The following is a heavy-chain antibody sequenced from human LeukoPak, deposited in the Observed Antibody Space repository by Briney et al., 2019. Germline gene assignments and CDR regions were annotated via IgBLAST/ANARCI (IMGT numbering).Heavy chain of an antibody. CDR3: ARGWNYAFRFDN. D-gene: IGHD1-7*01. J-gene: IGHJ4*02. Sequence: PGGPLRLSCAASGFTFTDFWMTWAPQAPGRGLVGVAHIKQDGGEKHYVDSVKGRFTISRDNAKNLVYLQMNSLRAEDTAVYYCARGWNYAFRFDNWGQGTLVTVST. CDR2: IKQDGGEK. V-gene: IGHV3-7*01. CDR1: GFTFTDFW.